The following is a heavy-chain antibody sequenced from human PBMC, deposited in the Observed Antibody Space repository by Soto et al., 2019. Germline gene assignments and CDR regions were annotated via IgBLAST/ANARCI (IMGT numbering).Heavy chain of an antibody. CDR2: IIPVFAKA. CDR1: GGTFSTFA. D-gene: IGHD1-7*01. CDR3: AREPSKGDNWKYVGWFDP. V-gene: IGHV1-69*06. Sequence: QVQLMQSGAEVKKSGSSVKVSCKASGGTFSTFAVTWVRQAPGQGLEWMGGIIPVFAKATYARKFQGRLTITADRSTTTAFMELSGVSSEDTAVYYCAREPSKGDNWKYVGWFDPWGQGTLVTVSS. J-gene: IGHJ5*02.